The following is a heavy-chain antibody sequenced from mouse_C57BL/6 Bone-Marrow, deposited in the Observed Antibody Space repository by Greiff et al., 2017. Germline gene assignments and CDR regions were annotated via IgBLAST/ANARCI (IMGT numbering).Heavy chain of an antibody. Sequence: QVQLKQSGAELVKPGASVKMSCKASGYTFTSYWITWVKQRPGQGLEWIGDIYPGSGSTNYNEKFKSKATLTVDTSSSTAYMQLSSLTSEDSAVYYCARRGRVLDYWGQGTTLTGSS. V-gene: IGHV1-55*01. CDR1: GYTFTSYW. D-gene: IGHD1-1*01. J-gene: IGHJ2*01. CDR2: IYPGSGST. CDR3: ARRGRVLDY.